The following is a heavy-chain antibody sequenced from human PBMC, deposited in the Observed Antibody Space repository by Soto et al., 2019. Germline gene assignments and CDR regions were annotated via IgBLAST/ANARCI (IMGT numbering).Heavy chain of an antibody. D-gene: IGHD6-19*01. V-gene: IGHV3-23*01. CDR1: GFTFSTSG. CDR3: AKLSVAAWYFDL. CDR2: LSGSGSSA. J-gene: IGHJ2*01. Sequence: EVQLLESGGGLVQPGGSLRVSCAASGFTFSTSGMGWVRQAPGEGLEWLSVLSGSGSSAYYADSVKGRFTISRDNSKNTLYLQMNSLRTEDTATYYCAKLSVAAWYFDLWGRGTLVTVSS.